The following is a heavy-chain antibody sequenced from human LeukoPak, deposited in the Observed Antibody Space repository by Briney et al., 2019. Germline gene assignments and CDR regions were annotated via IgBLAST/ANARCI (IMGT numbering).Heavy chain of an antibody. V-gene: IGHV3-73*01. Sequence: GGSLRLSCAASGFTLSDSAMHWVRQTSGKGLEWVGRIGSKSNNYATEYAASVRGRFTISRDDSKNKVYLQLNSLKTDDTAIYYCARHRDPDYGDTKIFDFWGLGTLVTVSS. CDR1: GFTLSDSA. D-gene: IGHD4-17*01. CDR2: IGSKSNNYAT. J-gene: IGHJ4*02. CDR3: ARHRDPDYGDTKIFDF.